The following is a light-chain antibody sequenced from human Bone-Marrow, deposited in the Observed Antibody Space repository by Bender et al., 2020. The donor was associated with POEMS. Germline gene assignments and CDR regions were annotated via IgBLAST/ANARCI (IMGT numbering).Light chain of an antibody. CDR2: DDS. CDR3: QVWDTDSEQHL. J-gene: IGLJ1*01. V-gene: IGLV3-21*02. Sequence: SNVLTQPPSVSVAPGQTARIPCGGSNIGSNYVHWYQQKPGQAPLLVVHDDSDRPSGIPERFSGSNSGDTATLIISRVEPGDEADYYCQVWDTDSEQHLFGTGTTVTV. CDR1: NIGSNY.